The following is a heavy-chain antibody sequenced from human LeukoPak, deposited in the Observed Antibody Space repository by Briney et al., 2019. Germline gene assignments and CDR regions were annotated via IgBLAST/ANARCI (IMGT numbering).Heavy chain of an antibody. D-gene: IGHD6-13*01. J-gene: IGHJ4*02. CDR2: INSDGSST. CDR3: ARDLGIAAPDY. V-gene: IGHV3-74*01. Sequence: PGGSLRLSCAASGFTFSSYWMHWVRQAPGKGLGWVSRINSDGSSTSYADSVKGRFTISRDNAKNTLYLQMNSLRAEDTAVYYCARDLGIAAPDYWGQGTLVTVSS. CDR1: GFTFSSYW.